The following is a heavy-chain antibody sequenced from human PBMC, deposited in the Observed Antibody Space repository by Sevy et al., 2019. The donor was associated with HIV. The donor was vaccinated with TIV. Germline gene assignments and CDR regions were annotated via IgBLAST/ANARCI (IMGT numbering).Heavy chain of an antibody. J-gene: IGHJ6*02. CDR3: ASDCSSTSCRWGLDV. CDR1: GFTFRSYW. Sequence: GGSMRLSCAVSGFTFRSYWMSWVRQAPGKGLEWVANIKVDGSEKYYVDSVKGRFTISRDNAKNSLFLQMNSLRVGDTAEYYCASDCSSTSCRWGLDVWGQGTAVTVSS. CDR2: IKVDGSEK. V-gene: IGHV3-7*03. D-gene: IGHD2-2*01.